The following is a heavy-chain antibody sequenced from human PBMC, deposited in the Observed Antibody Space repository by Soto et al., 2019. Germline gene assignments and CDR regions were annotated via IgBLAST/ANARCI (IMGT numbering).Heavy chain of an antibody. CDR3: ARGRELRFLEWSRRSYNWFDP. J-gene: IGHJ5*02. D-gene: IGHD3-3*01. CDR2: INPNSGGT. V-gene: IGHV1-2*04. CDR1: GYTFTGYY. Sequence: ASVKVSCKASGYTFTGYYIHWVRQAPGQGLEWMGWINPNSGGTNYAQKFQGWVTMTRDTSISTAYMELSRLRSDDTAVYYCARGRELRFLEWSRRSYNWFDPWGQGTLVT.